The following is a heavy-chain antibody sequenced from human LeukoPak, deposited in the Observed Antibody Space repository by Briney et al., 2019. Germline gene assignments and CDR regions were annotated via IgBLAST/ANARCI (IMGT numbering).Heavy chain of an antibody. CDR1: GYSISSGYY. J-gene: IGHJ4*02. CDR2: IYHSGIT. V-gene: IGHV4-38-2*01. CDR3: ARYVSSGFYFDY. Sequence: PSETLSLTCAVSGYSISSGYYWSWIRQPPGKGLEWIATIYHSGITYFNPSLTSRVAISVDTPKNQFSLNLYSVTAADTAVYSCARYVSSGFYFDYWGQGALVTVS. D-gene: IGHD3-22*01.